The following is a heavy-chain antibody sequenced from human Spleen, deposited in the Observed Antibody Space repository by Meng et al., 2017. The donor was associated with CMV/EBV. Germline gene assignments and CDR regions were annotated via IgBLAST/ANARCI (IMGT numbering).Heavy chain of an antibody. J-gene: IGHJ6*02. V-gene: IGHV4-59*11. D-gene: IGHD3-3*01. Sequence: SETLSLTCAISGGSFSTHYWTWIRQPPGKGLEWIGHVYYSGSTNYNPTLQSRLTISVDTSRSQFSLKLSSVTVADTALYYCARVRRDLEWSNRQYYYYGLDVWGRGTTVTVSS. CDR2: VYYSGST. CDR1: GGSFSTHY. CDR3: ARVRRDLEWSNRQYYYYGLDV.